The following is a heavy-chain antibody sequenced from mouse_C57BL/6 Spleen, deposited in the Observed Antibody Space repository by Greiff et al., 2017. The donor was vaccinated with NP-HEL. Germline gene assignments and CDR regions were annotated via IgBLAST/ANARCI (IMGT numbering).Heavy chain of an antibody. CDR3: AREHGNGWFDY. V-gene: IGHV1-22*01. CDR2: INPNNGGT. Sequence: VQLKESGPELVKPGASVKMSCKASGYTFTDYNMHWVKQSHGKSLEWIGYINPNNGGTSYNQKFKGKATLTVNKSSSTAYMELRSLTSEDSAVYYCAREHGNGWFDYWGQGTTLTVSS. CDR1: GYTFTDYN. D-gene: IGHD2-1*01. J-gene: IGHJ2*01.